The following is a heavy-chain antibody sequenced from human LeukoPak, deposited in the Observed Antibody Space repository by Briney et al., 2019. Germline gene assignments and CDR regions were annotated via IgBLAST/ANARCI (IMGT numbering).Heavy chain of an antibody. Sequence: GGSLRLSCAGSGFPFSIYGMNWVRQAPGKGLEWVAVISYDGSNKYYADSVKGRFTISRDNSKNTLYLQMNSLRAEDTAVYYCARERGYSYGLIYYYYYYMDVWGKGTTVTVSS. V-gene: IGHV3-30*03. J-gene: IGHJ6*03. CDR3: ARERGYSYGLIYYYYYYMDV. CDR1: GFPFSIYG. D-gene: IGHD5-18*01. CDR2: ISYDGSNK.